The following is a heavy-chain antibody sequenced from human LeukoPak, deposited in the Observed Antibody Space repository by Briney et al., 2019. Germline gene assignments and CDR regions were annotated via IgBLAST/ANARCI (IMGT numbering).Heavy chain of an antibody. CDR1: GFTFSSYG. Sequence: PGGSLRLSCAASGFTFSSYGMHWVRQAPGKGLEWVAVIWYDGSNKYYADSVKGRFTISRDNSKNTLYLQMDSLGAEDTAVYFCAKGRSGSYYLLDYWGQGTLVTVFS. D-gene: IGHD3-10*01. CDR3: AKGRSGSYYLLDY. CDR2: IWYDGSNK. V-gene: IGHV3-33*06. J-gene: IGHJ4*02.